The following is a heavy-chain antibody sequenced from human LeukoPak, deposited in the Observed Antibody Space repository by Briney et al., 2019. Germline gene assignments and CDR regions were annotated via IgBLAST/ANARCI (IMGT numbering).Heavy chain of an antibody. D-gene: IGHD3-22*01. CDR3: ARGPYSYDSSGAFDI. V-gene: IGHV4-4*02. CDR1: GGSISSRNW. CDR2: IHHSGST. Sequence: PSGTLSLTCAVSGGSISSRNWWSWVRQPPGKGLEWIAEIHHSGSTNYNPSLKSRVTISVDTSKNQFSLKLSSVTAADTAVYFCARGPYSYDSSGAFDIWGQGTMVTVSS. J-gene: IGHJ3*02.